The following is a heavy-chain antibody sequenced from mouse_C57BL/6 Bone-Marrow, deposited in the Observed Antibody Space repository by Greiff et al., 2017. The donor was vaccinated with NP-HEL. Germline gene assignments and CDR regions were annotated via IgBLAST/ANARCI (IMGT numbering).Heavy chain of an antibody. CDR2: IDPSDSYT. CDR3: ARVWRAFTTVESSY. J-gene: IGHJ2*01. D-gene: IGHD1-1*01. V-gene: IGHV1-50*01. CDR1: GYTFTSYW. Sequence: QVQLQQSGAELVKPGASVKLSCKASGYTFTSYWMQWVKQRPGQGLEWIGEIDPSDSYTNYNQKFKGKATLTVDTSSSTAYMQLSSLTSEDSAVYYCARVWRAFTTVESSYWGQGTTLTVSS.